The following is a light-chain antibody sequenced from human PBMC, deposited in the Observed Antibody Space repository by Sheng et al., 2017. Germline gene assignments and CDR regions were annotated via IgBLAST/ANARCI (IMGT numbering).Light chain of an antibody. CDR3: ASWDDSLHGWV. J-gene: IGLJ3*02. Sequence: QSVLTQPPSASGTPGQRVTISCSGSSSSIGSNVVNWYQQLPGTAPKLLMHTDNQRPSGVPDRFSGSKSGTSASLAINGLQSDDEGDYHCASWDDSLHGWVFGGGTKVTVL. V-gene: IGLV1-44*01. CDR1: SSSIGSNV. CDR2: TDN.